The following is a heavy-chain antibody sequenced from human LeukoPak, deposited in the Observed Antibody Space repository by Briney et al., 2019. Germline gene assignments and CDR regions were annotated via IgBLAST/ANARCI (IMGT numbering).Heavy chain of an antibody. CDR3: ARAGEPTFLDY. J-gene: IGHJ4*02. V-gene: IGHV3-48*04. D-gene: IGHD3-16*01. CDR1: GFTFNRYS. CDR2: ISSSGTTI. Sequence: GGSLRLSCAASGFTFNRYSMNWVRQAPGKGLEWISYISSSGTTIYYADSVKGRFTISRDNAKNTLYLQMNSLRAEDTAVYYCARAGEPTFLDYWGQGSLVTVSS.